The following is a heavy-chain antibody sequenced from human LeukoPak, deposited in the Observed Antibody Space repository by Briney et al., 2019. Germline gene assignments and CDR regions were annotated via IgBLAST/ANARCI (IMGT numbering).Heavy chain of an antibody. CDR3: AWDGFAVRGAYFDY. J-gene: IGHJ4*02. V-gene: IGHV3-30*04. CDR1: GFTFSSYA. Sequence: GGSLRLSCAASGFTFSSYAMHWVRQAPGKGLEWVAVISYDGSNKYYADSVKGRFTISRDNSKNTLYLQMNSLRAEDTAVYYCAWDGFAVRGAYFDYWGQGTLVTVSS. D-gene: IGHD3-10*01. CDR2: ISYDGSNK.